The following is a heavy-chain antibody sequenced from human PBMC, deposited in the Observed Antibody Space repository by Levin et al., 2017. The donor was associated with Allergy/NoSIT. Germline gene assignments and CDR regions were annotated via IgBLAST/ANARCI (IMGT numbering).Heavy chain of an antibody. CDR3: AKADHYRTYYFDY. J-gene: IGHJ4*02. CDR2: IYSGGST. V-gene: IGHV3-66*01. Sequence: GESLKISCAASGFTVSSHYMSWVRQAPGKGLEWVSVIYSGGSTYYADSVKGRFTISRDNSKNTLYLQMNSLRAEDTAVYYCAKADHYRTYYFDYWGQGTLFTVSS. CDR1: GFTVSSHY. D-gene: IGHD3-16*02.